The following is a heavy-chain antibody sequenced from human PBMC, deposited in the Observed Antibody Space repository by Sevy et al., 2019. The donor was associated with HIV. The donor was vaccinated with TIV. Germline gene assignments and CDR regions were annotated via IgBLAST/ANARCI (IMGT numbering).Heavy chain of an antibody. V-gene: IGHV4-39*01. D-gene: IGHD5-18*01. CDR2: IYYTGTT. CDR1: GGSISSSSYY. CDR3: ARPESLQYNYAFDS. Sequence: SETLSLICSLSGGSISSSSYYWGWVRQPPGKGLEWIGSIYYTGTTYYNPSLKSRVTISKDTSKNQLSLKLSSVTAADTAVYHCARPESLQYNYAFDSWGPGTLVTVSS. J-gene: IGHJ4*02.